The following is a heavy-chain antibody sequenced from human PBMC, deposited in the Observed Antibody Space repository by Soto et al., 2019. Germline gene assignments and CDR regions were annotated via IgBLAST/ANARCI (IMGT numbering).Heavy chain of an antibody. D-gene: IGHD3-22*01. J-gene: IGHJ4*02. CDR2: ISGSGGST. V-gene: IGHV3-23*01. CDR3: AKPRGYYDSSGYYYFDY. Sequence: GGSLRLSCAASGFTFSSYAMSWVRQAPGKGLEWVSAISGSGGSTYYADSVKGRFTISRDNSKNTLYLQMNSLRAEDTAVYYCAKPRGYYDSSGYYYFDYWGQGTLVTVSS. CDR1: GFTFSSYA.